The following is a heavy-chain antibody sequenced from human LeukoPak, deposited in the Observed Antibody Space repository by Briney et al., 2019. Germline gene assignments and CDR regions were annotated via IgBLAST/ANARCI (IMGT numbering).Heavy chain of an antibody. D-gene: IGHD6-13*01. CDR1: GYTSTSYG. V-gene: IGHV1-18*01. Sequence: ASVKVSCKASGYTSTSYGISWVRQAPGQGLEWMGWISAYNGNTNYAQKLQGRVTMTTDTSTSTAYMELRSLRSDDTAVYYCAREMEIAGTSDYWGQGTLVTVSS. CDR2: ISAYNGNT. J-gene: IGHJ4*02. CDR3: AREMEIAGTSDY.